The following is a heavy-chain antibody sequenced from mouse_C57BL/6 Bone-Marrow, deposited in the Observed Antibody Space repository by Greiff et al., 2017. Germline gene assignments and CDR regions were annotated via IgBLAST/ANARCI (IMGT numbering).Heavy chain of an antibody. D-gene: IGHD1-1*02. CDR2: IDPDNGDT. Sequence: EVQLQQSGAELVRPGASVKMSCTASGFNIKDDYMHWVKQRPEQGLEWIGWIDPDNGDTEYDSKFQGKATITANTSSNTAYLQLNSLTTEDTAVYYCTSTSGSVVGYCGQGTTLTVSS. J-gene: IGHJ2*01. CDR1: GFNIKDDY. V-gene: IGHV14-4*01. CDR3: TSTSGSVVGY.